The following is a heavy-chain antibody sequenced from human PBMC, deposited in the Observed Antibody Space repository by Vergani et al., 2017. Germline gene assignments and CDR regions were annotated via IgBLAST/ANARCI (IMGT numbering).Heavy chain of an antibody. D-gene: IGHD3-10*01. CDR3: AGVRLRWFGEGAGINGMDV. CDR2: IYYSGST. Sequence: QLQLQESGPGLVKPSETLSLTCTVSGGSISSSSYYWGWIRQPPGKGLEWIGSIYYSGSTYYNPSLKSRVTISVDTSKNQFSLKLSSVTAADTAVYYCAGVRLRWFGEGAGINGMDVWGQGTTVTVSS. J-gene: IGHJ6*02. CDR1: GGSISSSSYY. V-gene: IGHV4-39*01.